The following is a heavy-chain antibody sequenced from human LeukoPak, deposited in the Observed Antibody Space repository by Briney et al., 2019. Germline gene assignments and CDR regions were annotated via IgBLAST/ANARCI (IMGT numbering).Heavy chain of an antibody. Sequence: PGGSLRLSCAASGFTFSSYAKSWVRQAPGKGLEWVSAISGSGGSTYYADSVKGRFTISRDNSKNTLYLQMNSLRAEDTAVYYCAKVIGRVWYFDLWGRGTLVTVSS. CDR3: AKVIGRVWYFDL. CDR2: ISGSGGST. V-gene: IGHV3-23*01. J-gene: IGHJ2*01. CDR1: GFTFSSYA.